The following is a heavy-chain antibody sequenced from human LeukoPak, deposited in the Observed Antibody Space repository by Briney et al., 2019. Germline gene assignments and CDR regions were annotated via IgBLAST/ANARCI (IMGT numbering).Heavy chain of an antibody. CDR3: ARESGDYDEYYFDY. Sequence: GGSLRLSCAASGFTVSSNYMSWVRQTPGKGLEWVSVIYSGGSTYYADSVKGRFTISRDNSKNTLNLQMNSLRAEDTAVYYCARESGDYDEYYFDYWGQGTLVTVSS. D-gene: IGHD4-17*01. CDR1: GFTVSSNY. J-gene: IGHJ4*02. V-gene: IGHV3-53*01. CDR2: IYSGGST.